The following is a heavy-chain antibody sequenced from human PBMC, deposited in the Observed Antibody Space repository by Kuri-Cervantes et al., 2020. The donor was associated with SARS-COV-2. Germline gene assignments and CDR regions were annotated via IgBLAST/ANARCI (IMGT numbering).Heavy chain of an antibody. CDR3: AREYWGPGYYCVDV. CDR2: IHYSGSA. CDR1: GGSLRSGDYY. D-gene: IGHD2/OR15-2a*01. V-gene: IGHV4-30-4*08. J-gene: IGHJ6*03. Sequence: LRLSCTVSGGSLRSGDYYWTWVRQPPGKGLEWIGNIHYSGSAFYTPSLKSRVSMSLDMSKSQFSLKLTSVTAADTAVYYCAREYWGPGYYCVDVWGKGTAVTVSS.